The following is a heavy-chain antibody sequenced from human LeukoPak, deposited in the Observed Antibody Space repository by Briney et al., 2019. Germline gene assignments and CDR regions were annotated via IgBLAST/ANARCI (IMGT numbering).Heavy chain of an antibody. Sequence: SETLSLTCTVSGGSISSSSYYWGWIRQALGKGLEWIGSIKYSGSTYCNPSLKSRVPISVDTSKNQFSLRLNSVTAADTAVYFCARCTSTFIAVAGTWGRGTTVTVSS. CDR1: GGSISSSSYY. D-gene: IGHD6-19*01. CDR3: ARCTSTFIAVAGT. J-gene: IGHJ6*02. CDR2: IKYSGST. V-gene: IGHV4-39*01.